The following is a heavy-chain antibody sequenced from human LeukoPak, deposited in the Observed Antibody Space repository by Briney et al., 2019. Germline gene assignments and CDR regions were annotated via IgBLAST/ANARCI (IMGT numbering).Heavy chain of an antibody. CDR2: IWHDGSEK. J-gene: IGHJ4*02. CDR1: GFIFSSNG. V-gene: IGHV3-33*01. Sequence: PGRSLRLSCAASGFIFSSNGMHWVRQASGKGLEWVAVIWHDGSEKYHADSVKGRVTVSRDNSKNTLYLQMNSLRAEDTAVYSCARDASSGSLHFDYWGQGLLVTVSS. D-gene: IGHD3-10*01. CDR3: ARDASSGSLHFDY.